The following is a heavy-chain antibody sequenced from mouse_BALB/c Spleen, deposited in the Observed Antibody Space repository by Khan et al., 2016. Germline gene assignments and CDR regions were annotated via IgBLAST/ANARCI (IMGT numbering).Heavy chain of an antibody. CDR3: ARKNAMDY. V-gene: IGHV5-12-2*01. CDR1: GFTFSSYT. Sequence: VELVESGGGLVQPGGSLKLSCAASGFTFSSYTMSWVRQTPEKRLEWVAYISNGGGSTYYPDTVKGRFTISRDNAKNTLYLQMSSLKSEDTAMYYCARKNAMDYWGQGTSVTVSS. CDR2: ISNGGGST. J-gene: IGHJ4*01.